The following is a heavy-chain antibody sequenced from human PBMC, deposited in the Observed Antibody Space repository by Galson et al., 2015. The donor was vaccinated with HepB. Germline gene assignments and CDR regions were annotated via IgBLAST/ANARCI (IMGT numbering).Heavy chain of an antibody. V-gene: IGHV3-30*04. D-gene: IGHD4-23*01. CDR1: GSSFSTYS. CDR2: VSYDATKK. J-gene: IGHJ4*02. CDR3: ARDRWRMADY. Sequence: SLRLSCAVSGSSFSTYSMHWVRQAPGKGLEWVAFVSYDATKKYYADSVKGRFTISRDNRKNTVFLQMNSLREEDRAVYYCARDRWRMADYWGQGTLVTVSS.